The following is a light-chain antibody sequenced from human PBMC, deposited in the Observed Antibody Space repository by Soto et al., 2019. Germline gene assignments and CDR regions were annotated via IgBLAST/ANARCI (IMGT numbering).Light chain of an antibody. CDR3: QQYGSSPYT. Sequence: ESVLTQSPGTLSLSPGERATLSCRASQSVSSSYVAWYQQKPGQAPRLLIYDASSRATGIPDRFSGSGSGTDFTLTISRLEPEDFAVYYCQQYGSSPYTFGQGTKREIK. J-gene: IGKJ2*01. CDR1: QSVSSSY. CDR2: DAS. V-gene: IGKV3-20*01.